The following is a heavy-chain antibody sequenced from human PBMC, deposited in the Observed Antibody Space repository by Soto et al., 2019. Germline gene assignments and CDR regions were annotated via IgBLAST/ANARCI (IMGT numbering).Heavy chain of an antibody. V-gene: IGHV1-18*01. CDR2: ISAYNGNT. J-gene: IGHJ4*02. D-gene: IGHD3-3*01. CDR3: ARGPSYYDFWSCYSSSYYVDY. CDR1: GYTFTSYG. Sequence: QVQLVQSGAEVKKPGASVKVSCKASGYTFTSYGISWVRQAPGQRLEWMGWISAYNGNTNYAQKLQGRVTMTTDTSTSTAYMELRSLRSDDTAVYYCARGPSYYDFWSCYSSSYYVDYWGQGTLVTVSS.